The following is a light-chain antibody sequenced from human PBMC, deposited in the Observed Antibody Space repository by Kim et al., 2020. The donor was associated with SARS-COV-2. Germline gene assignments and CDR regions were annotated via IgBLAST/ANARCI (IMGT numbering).Light chain of an antibody. Sequence: ASVVDRGAITGRATQGINSYLAWYQQRPGKVPKLLIYATSTLQSGVPSRFSGSGFVTDFTLTIISLQPEDGATYYCQKYNSAPSTSGLGTNVDI. J-gene: IGKJ1*01. CDR2: ATS. CDR3: QKYNSAPST. CDR1: QGINSY. V-gene: IGKV1-27*01.